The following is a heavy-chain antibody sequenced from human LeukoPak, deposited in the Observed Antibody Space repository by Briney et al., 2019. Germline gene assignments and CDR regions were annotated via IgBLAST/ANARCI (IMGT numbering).Heavy chain of an antibody. CDR1: GFTFSKYW. CDR2: INTDGTVT. V-gene: IGHV3-74*01. J-gene: IGHJ4*02. CDR3: ATKQWLAPPPDS. Sequence: GSLRLSCAASGFTFSKYWMLWVRQAPGKGLESVSRINTDGTVTTYADSVKGRFTVSRDNADNTMFLQMSSVRDEDTAVYYCATKQWLAPPPDSWGQGTPVTVSS. D-gene: IGHD6-19*01.